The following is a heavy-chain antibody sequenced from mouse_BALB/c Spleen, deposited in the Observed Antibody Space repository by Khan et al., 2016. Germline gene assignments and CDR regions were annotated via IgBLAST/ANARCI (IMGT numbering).Heavy chain of an antibody. V-gene: IGHV1-9*01. Sequence: QVQLKQSGAELMKPGASVKISCKATGYTFSSYWIEWVKQRPGHGLEWIGEILPGSGSNNYNEKFKGKATFTADTSSNTAYMQLSSLTSEDSVVYYCARGNLWGGRSWFGYWGQGTPVTVS. J-gene: IGHJ3*01. CDR2: ILPGSGSN. D-gene: IGHD1-1*02. CDR3: ARGNLWGGRSWFGY. CDR1: GYTFSSYW.